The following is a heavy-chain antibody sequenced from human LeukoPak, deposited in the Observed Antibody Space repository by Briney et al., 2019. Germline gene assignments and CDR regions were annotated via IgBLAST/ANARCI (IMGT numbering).Heavy chain of an antibody. CDR3: ARDFRSPGIAVAGTLDY. V-gene: IGHV3-21*01. Sequence: PGGSLRLSCAASGFTFSSYSMNWVRQAPGKELEWVSSISSSSSYIYYADSVKGRFTISRDNAKNSLYLQMNSLRAEDTAVYYCARDFRSPGIAVAGTLDYWGQGTLVTVSS. CDR1: GFTFSSYS. D-gene: IGHD6-19*01. CDR2: ISSSSSYI. J-gene: IGHJ4*02.